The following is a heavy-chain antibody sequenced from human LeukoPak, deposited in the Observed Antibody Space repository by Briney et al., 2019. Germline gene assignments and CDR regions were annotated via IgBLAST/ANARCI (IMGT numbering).Heavy chain of an antibody. CDR3: AIHVRDAYNRRFDP. CDR2: IYYSGST. Sequence: SETLSLTCTVSGGSISSGGYYWSWIRQHPGKGLEWIGYIYYSGSTYYNPSLKSRVTISVDTSKNQFSLKLSSVTAADTAVYYCAIHVRDAYNRRFDPWGQGTLVTVSS. V-gene: IGHV4-31*03. CDR1: GGSISSGGYY. J-gene: IGHJ5*02. D-gene: IGHD5-24*01.